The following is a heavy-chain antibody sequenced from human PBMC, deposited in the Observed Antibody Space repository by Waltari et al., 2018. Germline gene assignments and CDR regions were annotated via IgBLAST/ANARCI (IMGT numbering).Heavy chain of an antibody. Sequence: QVQLQESGPGLVKPSETLSLTCTVSGGSISSYDWSWTRQPPGKGLEWIGYIYYSGSTNYNPSLKSRVTISVDTSKNQFSLKLSSVTAADTAVYYCARNPVYDFWSGYAFDIWGQGTMVTVSS. D-gene: IGHD3-3*01. CDR3: ARNPVYDFWSGYAFDI. J-gene: IGHJ3*02. V-gene: IGHV4-59*08. CDR1: GGSISSYD. CDR2: IYYSGST.